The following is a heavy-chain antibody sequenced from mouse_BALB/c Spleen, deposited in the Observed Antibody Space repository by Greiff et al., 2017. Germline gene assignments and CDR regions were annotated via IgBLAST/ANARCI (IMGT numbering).Heavy chain of an antibody. D-gene: IGHD2-4*01. J-gene: IGHJ3*01. CDR3: ARREDYDGWFAY. V-gene: IGHV1S126*01. Sequence: QVQLKQSGPQLVRPGASVKISCKASGYSFTSYWMHWVKQRPGQGLEWIGMIDPSDSETRLNQKFKDKATLTVDKSSSTAYMQLSSPTSEDSAVYYCARREDYDGWFAYWGQGTLVTVSA. CDR1: GYSFTSYW. CDR2: IDPSDSET.